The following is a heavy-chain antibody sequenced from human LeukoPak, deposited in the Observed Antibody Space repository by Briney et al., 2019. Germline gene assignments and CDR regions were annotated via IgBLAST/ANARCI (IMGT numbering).Heavy chain of an antibody. CDR3: AKDVESYFDY. CDR2: ISYDGSNK. J-gene: IGHJ4*02. Sequence: GRSLRLSCAASGFTFSSYGMHWVRQAPGKGLEWVAVISYDGSNKYYADSVRGRFTISRDNSKNTLYLRMNSLRAEDTAVYYCAKDVESYFDYWGQGTLVTVSS. V-gene: IGHV3-30*18. CDR1: GFTFSSYG.